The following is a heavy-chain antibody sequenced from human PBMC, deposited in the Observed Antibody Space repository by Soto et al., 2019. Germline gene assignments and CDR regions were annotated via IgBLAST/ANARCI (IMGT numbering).Heavy chain of an antibody. CDR2: IYYSGST. J-gene: IGHJ4*02. CDR1: GGSISPYY. V-gene: IGHV4-59*01. CDR3: ARPRSSGFAGEFDY. Sequence: QVQLQESGPGLVKPSETLSLTCTVSGGSISPYYWSWIQQPPGKGLEWIGFIYYSGSTNYNPSLKSRVTISVDTSQNQFSLMLTSVTAADTAVYYCARPRSSGFAGEFDYWGQGTLVTVSS. D-gene: IGHD6-19*01.